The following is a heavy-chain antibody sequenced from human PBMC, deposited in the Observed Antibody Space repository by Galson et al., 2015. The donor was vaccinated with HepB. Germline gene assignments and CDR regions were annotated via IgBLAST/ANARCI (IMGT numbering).Heavy chain of an antibody. CDR3: ARALYYDSSGPNWFDP. Sequence: TLSLTCAVSGGSISSGGYSWSWIRQPPGKGLEWIGYIYCSGSTYYNPSLKSRVTISVDTSKNQFSLKLSSVTAADTAVYYCARALYYDSSGPNWFDPWGQGTLVTVSS. CDR1: GGSISSGGYS. CDR2: IYCSGST. D-gene: IGHD3-22*01. V-gene: IGHV4-30-4*07. J-gene: IGHJ5*02.